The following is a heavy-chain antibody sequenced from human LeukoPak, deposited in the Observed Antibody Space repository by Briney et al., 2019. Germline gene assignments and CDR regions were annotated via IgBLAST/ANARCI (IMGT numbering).Heavy chain of an antibody. Sequence: SVKVSCKASGGTFSSYAISWVRRAPGQGLEWMGRIIPIFGIANYAQKFQGRVTITADKSTSTAYVELSSLRSEDTAVYYCARGQSGGYSYGSGYFDYWGQGTLVTVSS. D-gene: IGHD5-18*01. CDR2: IIPIFGIA. CDR1: GGTFSSYA. V-gene: IGHV1-69*04. J-gene: IGHJ4*02. CDR3: ARGQSGGYSYGSGYFDY.